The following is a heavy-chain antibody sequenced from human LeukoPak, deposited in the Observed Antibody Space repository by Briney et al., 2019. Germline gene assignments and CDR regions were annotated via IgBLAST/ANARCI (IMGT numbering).Heavy chain of an antibody. CDR3: AREWFGELFPKNWFDP. Sequence: PSETLSLTCTVSGGSISSGSYYWSWIRQPAGKGLEWIGRIYTSGSTNYNPSLKSRVTISVDTSKNQSSLKLSSVTAADTAVYYCAREWFGELFPKNWFDPWGQGTLVTVSS. D-gene: IGHD3-10*01. CDR2: IYTSGST. J-gene: IGHJ5*02. CDR1: GGSISSGSYY. V-gene: IGHV4-61*02.